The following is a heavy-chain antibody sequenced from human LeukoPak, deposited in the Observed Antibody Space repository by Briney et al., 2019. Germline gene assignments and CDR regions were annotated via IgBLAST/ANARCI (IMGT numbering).Heavy chain of an antibody. D-gene: IGHD5-12*01. CDR2: IYYSGST. CDR1: GGPISSYY. CDR3: AREVATKNYFDY. Sequence: SESLSLTCTVSGGPISSYYWSWIRQPPGKGLEWIGYIYYSGSTNYNPSLKSRVTISVDTSKNQFALKLSSLTAADTAVYYCAREVATKNYFDYWGQGTLVTVSS. J-gene: IGHJ4*02. V-gene: IGHV4-59*01.